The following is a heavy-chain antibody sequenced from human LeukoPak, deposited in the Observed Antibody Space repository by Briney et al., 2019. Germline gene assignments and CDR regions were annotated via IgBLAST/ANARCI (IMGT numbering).Heavy chain of an antibody. D-gene: IGHD1-26*01. Sequence: GGSLRLSCAASGFTVSTNYMSWVRQAPGKGLEWVSVIYSGGNTYYADSVKGRFTISRDNSKNTLYLQMNRLRAEDTAVYYCARDQDSGSFIFDYWGQGTLVTVSS. CDR2: IYSGGNT. J-gene: IGHJ4*02. CDR3: ARDQDSGSFIFDY. V-gene: IGHV3-53*01. CDR1: GFTVSTNY.